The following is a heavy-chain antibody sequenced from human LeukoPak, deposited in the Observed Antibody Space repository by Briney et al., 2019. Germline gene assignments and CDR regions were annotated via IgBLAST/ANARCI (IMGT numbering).Heavy chain of an antibody. CDR2: IYYSGST. CDR1: GGSFSSYY. D-gene: IGHD4-17*01. V-gene: IGHV4-59*01. Sequence: SETLSLTCAVYGGSFSSYYWSWIRQPPGKGLEWIGYIYYSGSTNYNPSLKSRVTISVDTSKNQFSLKLSSVTAADTAVYYCARTSTTVTTWSFDYWGQGTLVTVSS. J-gene: IGHJ4*02. CDR3: ARTSTTVTTWSFDY.